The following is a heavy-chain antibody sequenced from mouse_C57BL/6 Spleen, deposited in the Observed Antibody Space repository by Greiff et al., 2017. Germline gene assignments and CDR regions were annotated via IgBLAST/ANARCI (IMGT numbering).Heavy chain of an antibody. CDR3: AREGESIYYGYDEEAY. V-gene: IGHV1-7*01. D-gene: IGHD2-2*01. CDR1: GYTFTSYW. CDR2: INPSSGYT. Sequence: VQGVESGAELAKPGASVKLSCKASGYTFTSYWMHWVKQRPGQGLEWIGYINPSSGYTKYNQKFKDKATLTADKSSSTAYMQLSSLTYEDSAVYYCAREGESIYYGYDEEAYWGQGTLVTVSA. J-gene: IGHJ3*01.